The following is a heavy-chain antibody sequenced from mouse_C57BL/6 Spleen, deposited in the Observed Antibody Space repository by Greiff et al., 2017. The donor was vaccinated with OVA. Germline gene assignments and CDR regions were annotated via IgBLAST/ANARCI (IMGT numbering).Heavy chain of an antibody. J-gene: IGHJ4*01. D-gene: IGHD2-3*01. CDR3: AREDGVDY. CDR2: ISDGGSYT. CDR1: GFTFSSYA. V-gene: IGHV5-4*01. Sequence: EVKLVESGGGLVKPGGSLKLSCAASGFTFSSYALSWVRQTPKKRLEWVATISDGGSYTYYPDNVKGRFTISRDNAKNNLYLQMSHLKSEDTAMYYCAREDGVDYWGQGTSVTVSS.